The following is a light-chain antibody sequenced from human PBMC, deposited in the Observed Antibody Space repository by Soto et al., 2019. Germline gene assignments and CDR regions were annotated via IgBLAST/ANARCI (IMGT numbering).Light chain of an antibody. Sequence: EIVLTQSPATLSVSPGERATLSCRASQSVGSNLAWYQQKPGQAPRLLINRASNRATGIPDRFTGSGSGTDFTLTINRLEPADFAVYYCQHYGSSPRTFGQGTKVDIK. CDR2: RAS. CDR3: QHYGSSPRT. CDR1: QSVGSN. V-gene: IGKV3-20*01. J-gene: IGKJ1*01.